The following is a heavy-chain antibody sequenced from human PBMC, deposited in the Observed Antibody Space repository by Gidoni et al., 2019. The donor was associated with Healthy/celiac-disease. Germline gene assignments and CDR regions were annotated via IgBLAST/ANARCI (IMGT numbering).Heavy chain of an antibody. V-gene: IGHV4-39*01. D-gene: IGHD5-18*01. CDR1: GCSIRSSSYY. CDR3: ANLGGGYSYGLPFDY. CDR2: IYYSGST. J-gene: IGHJ4*02. Sequence: QLQLQESGPGLVKPSETLSLTCTVSGCSIRSSSYYWGWIRQPPGKGLEWIGSIYYSGSTHYNPSLKSRVTISVDTSKNQFSLKLSSVTAADTAVYYCANLGGGYSYGLPFDYWGQGTLVTVSS.